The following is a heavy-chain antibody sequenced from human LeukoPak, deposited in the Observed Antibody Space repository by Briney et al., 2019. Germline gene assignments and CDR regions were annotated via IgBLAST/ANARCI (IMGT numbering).Heavy chain of an antibody. CDR3: ARGAFYCSGGSCYLYYYYYYGMDV. CDR1: GGSISSGDYY. D-gene: IGHD2-15*01. CDR2: IYYSGST. V-gene: IGHV4-30-4*01. Sequence: PSETLSLTCTVSGGSISSGDYYWSWIRQPSGKGLEWIGYIYYSGSTYYNPSLKSRVIISVDTSKNQFSLKLSSVTAADTAVYYCARGAFYCSGGSCYLYYYYYYGMDVWGQGTTVTVSS. J-gene: IGHJ6*02.